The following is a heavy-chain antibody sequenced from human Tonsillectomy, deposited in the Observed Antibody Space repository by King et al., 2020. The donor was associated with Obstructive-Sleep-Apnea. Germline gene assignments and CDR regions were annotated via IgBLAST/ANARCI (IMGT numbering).Heavy chain of an antibody. CDR3: AQGGSGNYLYYFDY. CDR1: GFTFSIYG. V-gene: IGHV3-23*04. D-gene: IGHD1-26*01. CDR2: ISGSGGST. J-gene: IGHJ4*02. Sequence: VQLVESGGGLVQPGGSLRLSCAGSGFTFSIYGMNWVRQVPGKGLEWVSGISGSGGSTYYAASVKGRFTISRDYSKNMLYLQMNSLRAEDTAVYYCAQGGSGNYLYYFDYWGRGTLVTVSS.